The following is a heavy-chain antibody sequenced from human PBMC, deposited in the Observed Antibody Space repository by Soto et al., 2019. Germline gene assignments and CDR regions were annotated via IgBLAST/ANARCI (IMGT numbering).Heavy chain of an antibody. D-gene: IGHD4-17*01. Sequence: QVQLVQSGGGVVQPGRSLRLSCAASGFTFSDYAMHWVRQAPGKGLEWLAVISYDATNNYFADSMKGRFTISRDNFKNTLYLQMNSLRAEDTAIYYCAKGHGGYNYLDSWGQGALVAVSS. J-gene: IGHJ4*02. V-gene: IGHV3-30-3*01. CDR2: ISYDATNN. CDR3: AKGHGGYNYLDS. CDR1: GFTFSDYA.